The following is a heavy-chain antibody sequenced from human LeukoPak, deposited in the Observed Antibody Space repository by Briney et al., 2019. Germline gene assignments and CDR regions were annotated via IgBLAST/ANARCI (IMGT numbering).Heavy chain of an antibody. D-gene: IGHD2-15*01. J-gene: IGHJ4*02. V-gene: IGHV3-30*04. CDR3: AREVGVDIVVVVTSPALDY. CDR1: GFTFSSYA. Sequence: GRSLRLSCAASGFTFSSYAMHWVRQAPGKGLEWVAVISYDGSNKYYADSVKGRFTISRDNSKNTLYLQMNSLRAEDTAVYYCAREVGVDIVVVVTSPALDYWGQGTLVTVSS. CDR2: ISYDGSNK.